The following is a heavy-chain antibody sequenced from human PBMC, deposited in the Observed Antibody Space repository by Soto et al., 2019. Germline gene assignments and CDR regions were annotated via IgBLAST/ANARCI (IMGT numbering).Heavy chain of an antibody. J-gene: IGHJ4*02. V-gene: IGHV3-23*01. CDR2: FSAGGDYR. CDR1: GFSFSDYS. Sequence: EVQLLQSGGGLAQPGGSLTLSCAASGFSFSDYSMNWVRRAPGKGLEWVSAFSAGGDYRHYADSVKGRFTISRDKSKNTLFLQMNSLRAEDTARYYCAREARYDRGVYHYEGIDYWCQGTLVTVSS. D-gene: IGHD3-22*01. CDR3: AREARYDRGVYHYEGIDY.